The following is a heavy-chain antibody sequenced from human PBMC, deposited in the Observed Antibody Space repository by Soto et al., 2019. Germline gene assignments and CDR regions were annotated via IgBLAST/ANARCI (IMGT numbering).Heavy chain of an antibody. CDR3: AKDSGYSGYDVYDYYYGMDV. CDR1: GFTFSLYG. V-gene: IGHV3-30*18. CDR2: TSYDGNKT. Sequence: LLVESGGGVVQPGRSLRLSCAASGFTFSLYGLHWVRQAPGKGLEWVAVTSYDGNKTYYADSVKGRFTISRDNSKNTLYLQMNSLRAEDTAVYYCAKDSGYSGYDVYDYYYGMDVWGQGTTVTVSS. D-gene: IGHD5-12*01. J-gene: IGHJ6*02.